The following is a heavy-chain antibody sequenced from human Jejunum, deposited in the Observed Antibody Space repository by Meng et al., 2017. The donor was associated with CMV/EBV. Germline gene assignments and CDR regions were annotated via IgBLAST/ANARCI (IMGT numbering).Heavy chain of an antibody. J-gene: IGHJ6*02. V-gene: IGHV1-69*06. CDR2: VIPILTSS. CDR3: ASGTIFGVVTPYYYGLDV. CDR1: SNYV. Sequence: SNYVFGWVRQAPGQGLEWVGGVIPILTSSNYAQKFQGRVTIIADKSTTTVYMEVSSLKSEDTVIYYCASGTIFGVVTPYYYGLDVWGQGTTVTVSS. D-gene: IGHD3-3*01.